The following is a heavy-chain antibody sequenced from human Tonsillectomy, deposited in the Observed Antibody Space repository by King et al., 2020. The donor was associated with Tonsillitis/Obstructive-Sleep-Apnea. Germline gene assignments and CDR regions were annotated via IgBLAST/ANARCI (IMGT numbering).Heavy chain of an antibody. CDR3: ATENLRSLAY. CDR1: GFTFSSYS. V-gene: IGHV3-48*02. J-gene: IGHJ4*02. Sequence: VQLVESGGGLVQPGGSLRLSFAASGFTFSSYSMNWVRQAPGKGLEWVSYIISSSSTIYYADSVKGRFTISRDNAKNSLYLQMNSLRDEDTAVYYCATENLRSLAYWGQGTLVTVSS. CDR2: IISSSSTI. D-gene: IGHD5-12*01.